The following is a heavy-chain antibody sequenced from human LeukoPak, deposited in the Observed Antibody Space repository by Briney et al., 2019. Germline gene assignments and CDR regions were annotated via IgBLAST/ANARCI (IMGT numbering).Heavy chain of an antibody. CDR1: GFTFSSYS. CDR2: TRNKANSYTT. CDR3: AREVVGAHSAFDY. D-gene: IGHD1-26*01. V-gene: IGHV3-72*01. Sequence: GGSLRLSCAASGFTFSSYSMNWVRQAPGKGLEWVGRTRNKANSYTTEYAASVKGRFTISRDDSKNSLYLQMNSLKTEDTAVYYCAREVVGAHSAFDYWGQGTLVTVSS. J-gene: IGHJ4*02.